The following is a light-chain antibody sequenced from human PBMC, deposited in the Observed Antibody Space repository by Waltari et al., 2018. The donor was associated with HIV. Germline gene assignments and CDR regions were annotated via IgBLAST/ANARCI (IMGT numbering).Light chain of an antibody. V-gene: IGKV2-28*01. CDR3: MQALQTPLT. CDR2: VGS. CDR1: QSLLHSNGFNY. Sequence: DIVLTQSPLSLPVTPGEPASISCRSSQSLLHSNGFNYLDWYLQKPGQSPQLLIYVGSNAALGVPYMVTWSGAGRYFTLKNRKVEAEDCGVYYCMQALQTPLTFGGGTKVEIK. J-gene: IGKJ4*01.